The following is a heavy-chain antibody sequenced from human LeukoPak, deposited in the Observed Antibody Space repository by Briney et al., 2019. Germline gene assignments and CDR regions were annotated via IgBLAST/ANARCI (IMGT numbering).Heavy chain of an antibody. D-gene: IGHD3-9*01. Sequence: WASVKVSCKASGYTFTGYYMHWVRQAPGQGLEWMGWINPNSGGTNYAQKFQGWVTMTRDTSISTAYMELSRLRSDDTAVYYCARGDPILTGYYQYYYYGMDVWGQGTTVTVSS. J-gene: IGHJ6*02. CDR2: INPNSGGT. V-gene: IGHV1-2*04. CDR1: GYTFTGYY. CDR3: ARGDPILTGYYQYYYYGMDV.